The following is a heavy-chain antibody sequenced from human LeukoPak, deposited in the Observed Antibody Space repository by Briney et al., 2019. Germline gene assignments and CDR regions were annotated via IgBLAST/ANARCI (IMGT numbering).Heavy chain of an antibody. D-gene: IGHD6-6*01. J-gene: IGHJ4*02. Sequence: GRSLRLSCAASGFTFDDYAMHWARQAPGKGLEWVSGISWNSGSIGYADSVKGRFTISRDNAKNSLYLQMNSLRAEDTALYYCAKDIGAIAARRFDYWGQGTLVTVSS. V-gene: IGHV3-9*01. CDR2: ISWNSGSI. CDR3: AKDIGAIAARRFDY. CDR1: GFTFDDYA.